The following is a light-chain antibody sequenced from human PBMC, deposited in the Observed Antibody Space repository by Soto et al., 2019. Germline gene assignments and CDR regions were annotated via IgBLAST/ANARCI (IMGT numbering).Light chain of an antibody. V-gene: IGKV3-20*01. CDR1: QSVSSSY. J-gene: IGKJ1*01. CDR3: HQYGSSPT. CDR2: DVS. Sequence: EIVLTQSPGTLSLSPGERATLSCRSSQSVSSSYLAWYQQKPGQAPRLLIYDVSSRATGIPDRCSGSGSGTDLSLTISRLAPEDFAVYYWHQYGSSPTFGHGTKVEIK.